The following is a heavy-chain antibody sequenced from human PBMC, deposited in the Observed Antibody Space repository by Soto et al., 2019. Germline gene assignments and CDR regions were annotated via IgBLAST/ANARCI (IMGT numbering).Heavy chain of an antibody. V-gene: IGHV3-48*02. J-gene: IGHJ4*01. CDR1: GFTFSNYS. D-gene: IGHD3-22*01. CDR2: ISSSSSTI. Sequence: SVAFLRLSCASSGFTFSNYSMSRFRQAPGKXMEWVSYISSSSSTIYYADSVKGRFTISRENARNSLYLHMNSLRDEYTAVCYCVRVYKPSAPIFVDINGEYRG. CDR3: VRVYKPSAPIFVDINGEY.